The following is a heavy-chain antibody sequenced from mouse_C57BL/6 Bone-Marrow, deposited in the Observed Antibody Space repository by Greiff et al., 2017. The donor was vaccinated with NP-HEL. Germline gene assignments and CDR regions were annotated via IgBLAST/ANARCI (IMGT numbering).Heavy chain of an antibody. Sequence: VKVVESGAELVRPGTSVKVSCKASGYAFTNYLIEWVKQRPGQGLEWIGVINPGSGGTNYNEKFKGKATLTADKSSSTAYMQLSSLTSEDSAVYFCARSLYDGPYAMDYWGQGTSVTVSS. V-gene: IGHV1-54*01. CDR3: ARSLYDGPYAMDY. CDR2: INPGSGGT. D-gene: IGHD2-3*01. CDR1: GYAFTNYL. J-gene: IGHJ4*01.